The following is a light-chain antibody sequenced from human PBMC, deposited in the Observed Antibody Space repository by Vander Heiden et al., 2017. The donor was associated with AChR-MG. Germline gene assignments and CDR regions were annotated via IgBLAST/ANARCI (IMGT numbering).Light chain of an antibody. V-gene: IGKV3-15*01. J-gene: IGKJ1*01. Sequence: ETVMTQSPATLSVSPGERATLSCRASQGVRSNLAWYQQKPGQAPRLLISDASTRATGLPARFSGSGSGTEFTLSISSLQSEDVAVYYCQQDDHWPRTFGQGTKVETK. CDR2: DAS. CDR1: QGVRSN. CDR3: QQDDHWPRT.